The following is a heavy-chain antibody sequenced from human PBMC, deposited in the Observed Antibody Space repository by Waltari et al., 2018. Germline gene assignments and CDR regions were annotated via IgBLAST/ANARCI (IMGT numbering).Heavy chain of an antibody. CDR2: ISVSGGST. D-gene: IGHD3-22*01. Sequence: EVQLLESGGGLVQPGGSLRLSCAASGFTFSSSAMRWVRPAPGKGLEWVSAISVSGGSTYYADSVKGRFTISRDNSKNTLYLQMNSLRAEDTAVYYCAKGSVDSSGYHDAFDIWGQGTMVTVSS. V-gene: IGHV3-23*01. CDR1: GFTFSSSA. CDR3: AKGSVDSSGYHDAFDI. J-gene: IGHJ3*02.